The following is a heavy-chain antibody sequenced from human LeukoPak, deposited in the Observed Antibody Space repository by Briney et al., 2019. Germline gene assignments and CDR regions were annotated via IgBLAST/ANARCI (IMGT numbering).Heavy chain of an antibody. D-gene: IGHD3-22*01. Sequence: GGSLRLSCAASGLIFSTYSMNWVRQAPGKGLEWVSSITGSYSHIYYADSVKGRFTISRDNAKNSLYLQMNSLRAEDTAVYYCARGAEYYYDSSGYFPFDYWGQGTLVTVSS. V-gene: IGHV3-21*01. CDR3: ARGAEYYYDSSGYFPFDY. CDR1: GLIFSTYS. CDR2: ITGSYSHI. J-gene: IGHJ4*02.